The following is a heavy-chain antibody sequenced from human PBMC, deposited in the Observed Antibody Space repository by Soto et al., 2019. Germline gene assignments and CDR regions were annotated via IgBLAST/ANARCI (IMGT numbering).Heavy chain of an antibody. Sequence: SGPTLVNPTQTLTLTCTFSGFSLSTSGVGVGWIRQPPGKALEWLALIYWNDDKRYSPSLKSRLTITKDTSKNQVVLTMTNMDPVDTATYYCAHIIILTGYQGVHNWFDPWGQGTLVTVSS. J-gene: IGHJ5*02. CDR1: GFSLSTSGVG. CDR2: IYWNDDK. V-gene: IGHV2-5*01. CDR3: AHIIILTGYQGVHNWFDP. D-gene: IGHD3-9*01.